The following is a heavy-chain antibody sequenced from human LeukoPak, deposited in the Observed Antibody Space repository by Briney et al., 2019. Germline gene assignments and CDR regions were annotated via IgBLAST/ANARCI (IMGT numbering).Heavy chain of an antibody. V-gene: IGHV4-59*01. J-gene: IGHJ4*02. D-gene: IGHD3-10*01. Sequence: MPSETLSLTCTVSGGSISSYYWSWIRQPPGKGLEWIGYIYYSGSTNYNPSLKSRVTISVDTSKNQFSLKLSSVTAADTAVYYCAREGLYGSGAPDYWGQGTLVTVSS. CDR1: GGSISSYY. CDR2: IYYSGST. CDR3: AREGLYGSGAPDY.